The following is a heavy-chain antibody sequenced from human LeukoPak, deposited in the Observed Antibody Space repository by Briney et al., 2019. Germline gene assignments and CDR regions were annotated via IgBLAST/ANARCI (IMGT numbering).Heavy chain of an antibody. J-gene: IGHJ4*02. D-gene: IGHD4-11*01. CDR3: AKGPRDSSNYLFDY. CDR2: ITGSGVDT. Sequence: GGSLRLSCAASGFTFSSHAMSWVRQAPGKGLEWVSVITGSGVDTYYAGSVKGRFTISRDNSKNTLYVQMNSLGAEDTAIYYCAKGPRDSSNYLFDYWGQGTLVTVSS. V-gene: IGHV3-23*01. CDR1: GFTFSSHA.